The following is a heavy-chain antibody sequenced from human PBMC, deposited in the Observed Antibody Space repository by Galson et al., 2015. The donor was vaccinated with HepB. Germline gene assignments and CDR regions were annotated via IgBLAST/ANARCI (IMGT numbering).Heavy chain of an antibody. CDR2: FYYSGSP. CDR1: GGSIRSYY. Sequence: LSLTCNVSGGSIRSYYWSWIRQPPGKGLGWIGYFYYSGSPNCNPSLKSRVTISVDTSKNQFSLKLSPVTAADTAVYYCARFNYEEIFDIWGQGTLVTVSS. D-gene: IGHD4-11*01. J-gene: IGHJ3*02. V-gene: IGHV4-59*01. CDR3: ARFNYEEIFDI.